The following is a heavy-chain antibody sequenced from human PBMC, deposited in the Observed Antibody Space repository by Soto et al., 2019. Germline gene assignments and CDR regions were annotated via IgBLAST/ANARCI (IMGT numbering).Heavy chain of an antibody. CDR1: GFTFSSYA. J-gene: IGHJ6*02. D-gene: IGHD3-3*01. Sequence: GGSLRLSCAASGFTFSSYAMSWVRQAPGKGLEWVSAISGSGGSTYYAESVKGRFTISRDNSKNTLYLQMNSLRAEDTAVYYCAKDQRADFWSGYYLYYYYYGMDVWGQGTTVTVSS. CDR2: ISGSGGST. V-gene: IGHV3-23*01. CDR3: AKDQRADFWSGYYLYYYYYGMDV.